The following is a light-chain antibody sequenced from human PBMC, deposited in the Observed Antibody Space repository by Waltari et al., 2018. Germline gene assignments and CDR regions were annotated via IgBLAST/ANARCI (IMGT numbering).Light chain of an antibody. CDR2: EAF. CDR1: QNLNYW. J-gene: IGKJ1*01. CDR3: QQYSTYPRT. V-gene: IGKV1-5*03. Sequence: DIQMTQSPSTLSASVRDRVTITCRTSQNLNYWLALYQQKPGKAPKLLIYEAFTLERGVPSRFSGSGSGTEFTLSISSLQPDDFATYYCQQYSTYPRTFGQGTKVDI.